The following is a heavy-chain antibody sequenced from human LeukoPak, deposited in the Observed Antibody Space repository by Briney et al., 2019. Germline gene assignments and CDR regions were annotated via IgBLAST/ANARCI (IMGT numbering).Heavy chain of an antibody. CDR1: GFTFGNYA. J-gene: IGHJ4*02. CDR2: IASYGGTT. D-gene: IGHD5-18*01. CDR3: AKAGEYSYGSYYFDY. Sequence: GGSLRLSCAASGFTFGNYAMSWVRQAPGKGLQWVSSIASYGGTTYYADSVKGRLTISRDNFKNTVYLQMNSLRAEDTAVYYCAKAGEYSYGSYYFDYWGQGTLVTVSS. V-gene: IGHV3-23*01.